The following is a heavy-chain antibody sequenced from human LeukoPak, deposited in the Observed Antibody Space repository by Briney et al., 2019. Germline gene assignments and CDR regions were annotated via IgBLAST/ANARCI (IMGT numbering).Heavy chain of an antibody. CDR2: IRDTGET. Sequence: GGSLRLSCAGSGFSVSHYYMNWVRQAPGKGLEWVSLIRDTGETFYADSVKGRFTISRDNSKNTMYLQMNRLRVEDTAVYFCARDRAVTQVWVEFDSWGQGTLVTVSS. D-gene: IGHD3-16*01. J-gene: IGHJ5*01. CDR3: ARDRAVTQVWVEFDS. CDR1: GFSVSHYY. V-gene: IGHV3-66*03.